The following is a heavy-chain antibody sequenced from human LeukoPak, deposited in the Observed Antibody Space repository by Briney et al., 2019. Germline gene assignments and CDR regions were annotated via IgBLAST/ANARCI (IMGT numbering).Heavy chain of an antibody. Sequence: GEALKISCKGSGYSFTSYWLGWVRRMPGQGREWRGFIYPGDSDTRYSPSFQGEVTISADKSISTAYLQWSSLKASDTAMYYCARLYGSGSYYNMQGNRFDPWGQGTLVTVSS. CDR1: GYSFTSYW. CDR3: ARLYGSGSYYNMQGNRFDP. CDR2: IYPGDSDT. D-gene: IGHD3-10*01. V-gene: IGHV5-51*01. J-gene: IGHJ5*02.